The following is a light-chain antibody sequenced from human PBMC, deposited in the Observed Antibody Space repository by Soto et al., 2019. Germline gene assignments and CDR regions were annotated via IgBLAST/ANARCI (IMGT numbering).Light chain of an antibody. Sequence: SALTQPASVSGSPGQSITISCTGTSSDVGGYNYVSWYQQHPGKAPKLMIYEVSNRPSGVSNRFSGSKSGYTASLTISGLQAEDAADYYCFSYAGNSVYVFGTGTKVTVL. CDR1: SSDVGGYNY. CDR3: FSYAGNSVYV. V-gene: IGLV2-23*02. J-gene: IGLJ1*01. CDR2: EVS.